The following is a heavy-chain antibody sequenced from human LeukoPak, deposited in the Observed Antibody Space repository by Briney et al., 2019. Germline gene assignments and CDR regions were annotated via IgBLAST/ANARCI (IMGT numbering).Heavy chain of an antibody. Sequence: ASVKVSCKASGYTFTGYYMHWVRQAPGQGLEWMGWINPNSGGTNYAQKFQGRVTMTRDTSISSAYMELSRLRSDDTAVYYCARDSSGPRPDQLDYWGQGTLVTVSS. J-gene: IGHJ4*02. D-gene: IGHD3-22*01. CDR3: ARDSSGPRPDQLDY. V-gene: IGHV1-2*02. CDR1: GYTFTGYY. CDR2: INPNSGGT.